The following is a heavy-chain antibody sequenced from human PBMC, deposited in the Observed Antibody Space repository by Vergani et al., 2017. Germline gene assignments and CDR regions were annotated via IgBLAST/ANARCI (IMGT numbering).Heavy chain of an antibody. J-gene: IGHJ5*02. D-gene: IGHD4-23*01. CDR2: TIPIFGTA. V-gene: IGHV1-69*01. Sequence: QVQLVQSGAEVKKPGSSVKVSCKASGGTFSSYAISWVRQAPGQGLEWMGGTIPIFGTATYAQQFQGRVTITAAESTSTAYMKLSSLGSEDTAVDYCARGVTAVVIWLTDLDPGGQGTLVTVSS. CDR1: GGTFSSYA. CDR3: ARGVTAVVIWLTDLDP.